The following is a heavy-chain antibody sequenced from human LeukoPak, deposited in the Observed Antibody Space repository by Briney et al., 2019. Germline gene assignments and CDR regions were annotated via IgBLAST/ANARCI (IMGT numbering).Heavy chain of an antibody. CDR2: INHSGST. D-gene: IGHD3-16*02. CDR1: GGSFSGYY. V-gene: IGHV4-34*01. CDR3: ARGPIMITFGGVIVKPYFDY. Sequence: SETLSLTCAVYGGSFSGYYWSWIRQPPGKGLEWIGEINHSGSTNYNPSLKSRVTISVDTSKNQFSLKLSSVIAADTAVYYCARGPIMITFGGVIVKPYFDYWGQGTLVTVSS. J-gene: IGHJ4*02.